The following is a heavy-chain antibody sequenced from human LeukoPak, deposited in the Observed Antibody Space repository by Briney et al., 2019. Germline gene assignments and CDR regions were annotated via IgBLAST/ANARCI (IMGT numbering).Heavy chain of an antibody. Sequence: SETLSLTCAVYGGSFSGYYWSWIRQPPGKGLEWIGEINHSGSTYYNPSLKSRVTISVDTSKNQFSLKLSSVTAADTAVYYCARGRSGYDYWGQGTLVTVSS. CDR2: INHSGST. D-gene: IGHD3-22*01. CDR1: GGSFSGYY. J-gene: IGHJ4*02. V-gene: IGHV4-34*01. CDR3: ARGRSGYDY.